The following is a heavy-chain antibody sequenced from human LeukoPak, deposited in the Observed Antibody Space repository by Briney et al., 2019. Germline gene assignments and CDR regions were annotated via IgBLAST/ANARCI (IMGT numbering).Heavy chain of an antibody. CDR2: ISWNSGSI. V-gene: IGHV3-9*01. D-gene: IGHD3-3*01. CDR3: AKHIRGYYDFWSGYYLIPGGMDV. J-gene: IGHJ6*02. CDR1: GFTFDDYA. Sequence: PGGSLRLSCAASGFTFDDYAMHWVRQAPGKGLEWVSGISWNSGSIGYADSVKGRFTISRDNAKNSLYLQMNSLRAEDTALYYCAKHIRGYYDFWSGYYLIPGGMDVWGQGTTVTVSS.